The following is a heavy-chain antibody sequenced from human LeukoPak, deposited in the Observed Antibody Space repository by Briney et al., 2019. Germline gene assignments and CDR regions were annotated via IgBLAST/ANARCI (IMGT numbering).Heavy chain of an antibody. CDR2: IQEDGSAQ. CDR1: GFTFSNYW. J-gene: IGHJ4*02. CDR3: ARVAYGDRY. V-gene: IGHV3-7*01. Sequence: GGSLRLSCAASGFTFSNYWMSWVRQAPGKGLEWVGNIQEDGSAQYYVDSVKGRFTISRDNARNSLYLQMNSLRVDDTAVYYCARVAYGDRYWGQGTLVTVSS. D-gene: IGHD4-17*01.